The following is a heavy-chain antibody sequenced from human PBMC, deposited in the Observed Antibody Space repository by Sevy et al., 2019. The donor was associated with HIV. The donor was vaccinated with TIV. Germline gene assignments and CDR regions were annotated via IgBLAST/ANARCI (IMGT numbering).Heavy chain of an antibody. CDR2: ISGSGGST. D-gene: IGHD6-19*01. CDR1: GFTFSSYA. Sequence: GGSLRLSCAASGFTFSSYAMSWVRQAPGKGLGWVSAISGSGGSTYYADSVKGRFTISRDNSKNTLYLQMNSLRAEDTAVYYCAKNPRIAVAVNWFDPWGQGTLVTVSS. J-gene: IGHJ5*02. CDR3: AKNPRIAVAVNWFDP. V-gene: IGHV3-23*01.